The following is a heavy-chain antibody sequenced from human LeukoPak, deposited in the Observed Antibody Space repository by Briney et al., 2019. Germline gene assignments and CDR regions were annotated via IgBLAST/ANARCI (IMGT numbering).Heavy chain of an antibody. V-gene: IGHV4-59*08. CDR1: GGSISTYY. D-gene: IGHD3-10*01. J-gene: IGHJ5*02. CDR3: AQNVRGATQNWFDP. CDR2: ISYSGSA. Sequence: SETLSLICTVSGGSISTYYWSWIRQPPGKGLEWIGYISYSGSAIYNPSLQSRVTMSVDTSKNQFSLRLSSVTAADTAVYYCAQNVRGATQNWFDPWGQGTLVTVSS.